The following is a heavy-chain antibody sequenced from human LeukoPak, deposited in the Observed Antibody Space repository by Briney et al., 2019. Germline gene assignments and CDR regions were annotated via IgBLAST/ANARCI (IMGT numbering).Heavy chain of an antibody. V-gene: IGHV1-18*01. CDR1: GYTFTSYG. J-gene: IGHJ4*02. Sequence: EASVKVSCKASGYTFTSYGISWVRQAPGQGLEWMGWISAYNGNTNYAQKFQGRVTMTTDTSTSTAYMELRSLRSDDTAVYYCARDDCSSTSCYIGYWGQGTLVTVSS. CDR2: ISAYNGNT. D-gene: IGHD2-2*02. CDR3: ARDDCSSTSCYIGY.